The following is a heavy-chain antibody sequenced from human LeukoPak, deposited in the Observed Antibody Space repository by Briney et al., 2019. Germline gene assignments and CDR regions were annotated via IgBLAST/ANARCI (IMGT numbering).Heavy chain of an antibody. V-gene: IGHV4-34*01. CDR1: GVSFSGYY. D-gene: IGHD6-13*01. CDR2: INNSGST. Sequence: KPSEKLSFTGAVYGVSFSGYYWSWIRQPPGKGLEWIVEINNSGSTNDNQSLKRRVTISVDTSKNQFSLKLSSVTAADTVVYYCARRIAAAGTPGHSGMDVWGQGTTVTVSS. CDR3: ARRIAAAGTPGHSGMDV. J-gene: IGHJ6*02.